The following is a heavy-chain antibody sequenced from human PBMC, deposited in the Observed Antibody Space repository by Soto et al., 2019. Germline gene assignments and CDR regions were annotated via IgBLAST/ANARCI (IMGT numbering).Heavy chain of an antibody. D-gene: IGHD2-15*01. CDR2: LIPILGIA. J-gene: IGHJ4*02. Sequence: QVQLVQSGAEVKKPGSSVKVSCKASGGTFSSYTISWVRQAPGQGLEWMGRLIPILGIANYAQKFQGRVTITTDKSTSTAYMELSSLSSEDTAVYYCASRRSGWVVVAATEWTLDYWGQGTLVTVSS. V-gene: IGHV1-69*02. CDR1: GGTFSSYT. CDR3: ASRRSGWVVVAATEWTLDY.